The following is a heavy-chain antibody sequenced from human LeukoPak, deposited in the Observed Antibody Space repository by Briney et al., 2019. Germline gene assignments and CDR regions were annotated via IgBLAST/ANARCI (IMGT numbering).Heavy chain of an antibody. V-gene: IGHV1-8*01. CDR2: MNPNSGET. J-gene: IGHJ4*02. D-gene: IGHD3-22*01. CDR1: KNTFTNFE. Sequence: ASVKVSCKASKNTFTNFEFNWVRQATGQGLEWMGWMNPNSGETGYAQDFQGRIPMTRDTSISTAYMELSSLRSEDTAVYYCARGLDHYDTSDYPILRHWGQGTLVTVSS. CDR3: ARGLDHYDTSDYPILRH.